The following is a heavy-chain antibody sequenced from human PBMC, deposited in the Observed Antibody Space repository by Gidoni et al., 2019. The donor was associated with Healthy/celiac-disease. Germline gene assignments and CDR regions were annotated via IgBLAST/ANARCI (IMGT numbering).Heavy chain of an antibody. D-gene: IGHD5-12*01. CDR1: GFSFSTYA. CDR2: TSYDGINE. CDR3: ARDPNSDGYNSSPFDY. V-gene: IGHV3-30*01. Sequence: QVQLVESGGGVVQPGRSLRLSCAASGFSFSTYAMHCVRQAPGKGLEWVAVTSYDGINEYYADSVKGRFTISRDNSKNTLYLQMDSLRAEDTAVYYCARDPNSDGYNSSPFDYWGQGTLVTVSS. J-gene: IGHJ4*02.